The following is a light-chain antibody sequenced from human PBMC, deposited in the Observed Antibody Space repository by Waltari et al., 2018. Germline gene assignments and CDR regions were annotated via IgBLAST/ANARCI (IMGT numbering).Light chain of an antibody. Sequence: QSALTQPASVSGAPGQSITISCTATTSCGGNSDFVPWYQHHPGKVPKLLIYEVLKRPSNISHRFTGSKSGNTASLSISGLQADDEADYYCCSYVQKDIWLFGRGTKVTVL. CDR2: EVL. V-gene: IGLV2-23*02. CDR1: TSCGGNSDF. CDR3: CSYVQKDIWL. J-gene: IGLJ3*02.